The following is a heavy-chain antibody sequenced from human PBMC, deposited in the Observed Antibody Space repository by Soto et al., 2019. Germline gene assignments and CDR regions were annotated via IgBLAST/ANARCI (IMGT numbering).Heavy chain of an antibody. J-gene: IGHJ4*02. CDR2: ISYDGSNK. Sequence: GGSLRLSCAASGFTFSSYAMLWVRQAPGKGLEWVAVISYDGSNKYYADSVKGRFTISRDNSKNTLYLQMSSLRSEDTAVYYCARERTVAGNDYWGQGTLVTVSS. CDR1: GFTFSSYA. V-gene: IGHV3-30-3*01. CDR3: ARERTVAGNDY. D-gene: IGHD6-19*01.